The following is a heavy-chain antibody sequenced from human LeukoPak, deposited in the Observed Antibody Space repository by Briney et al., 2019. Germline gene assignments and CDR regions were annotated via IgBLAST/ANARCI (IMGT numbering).Heavy chain of an antibody. J-gene: IGHJ4*02. CDR1: GFTFSSYA. CDR3: ARMYCSGGSCLDY. Sequence: PGRSLRLSCAASGFTFSSYAMHWVRQAPGKGLEWVAVISYDGSNKYYADSVKGRFTISRDNSKNTLYLQMNSLRAEDTAVYYCARMYCSGGSCLDYWGQGTLVTVSS. D-gene: IGHD2-15*01. CDR2: ISYDGSNK. V-gene: IGHV3-30-3*01.